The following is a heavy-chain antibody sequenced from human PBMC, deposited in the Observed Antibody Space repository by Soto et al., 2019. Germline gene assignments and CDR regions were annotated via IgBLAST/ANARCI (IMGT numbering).Heavy chain of an antibody. J-gene: IGHJ6*03. CDR3: ARDRPEYSSSWYDFYGSNYYYYYLDV. CDR1: VGSISSYY. Sequence: PSETLALTCTFSVGSISSYYWSWIRHPPGKGLEWSGYIYYSGSTNYNPSLKSRVTISVDTSKNQFSLKLSSVTAADTAVYYCARDRPEYSSSWYDFYGSNYYYYYLDVWGKGTTVTVSS. D-gene: IGHD6-13*01. V-gene: IGHV4-59*01. CDR2: IYYSGST.